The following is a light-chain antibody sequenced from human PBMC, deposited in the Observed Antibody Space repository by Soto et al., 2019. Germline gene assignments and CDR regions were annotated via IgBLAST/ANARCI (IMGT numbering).Light chain of an antibody. CDR3: MQPLQSWT. CDR1: QSLLHSNGYNY. J-gene: IGKJ1*01. CDR2: LGS. Sequence: DIVMTQSPLSLPVTPGEPASISCRSSQSLLHSNGYNYLDWYLQKPGQSPQLLIYLGSNRASGVPDRFSGSGSGTDFTLKIRRVEAEDVGVDYCMQPLQSWTVGQGTKVDIK. V-gene: IGKV2-28*01.